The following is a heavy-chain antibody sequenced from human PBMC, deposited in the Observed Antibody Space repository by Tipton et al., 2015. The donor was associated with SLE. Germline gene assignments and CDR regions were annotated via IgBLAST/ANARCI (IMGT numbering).Heavy chain of an antibody. Sequence: SLRLSCAASGFTFDDYGMSWVRQAPGKGLEWVSGINWNGGSTGYADSVKGRFTISRDNAKNSLYLQMNSLRAEDTAVYYCAKTPPRDYGYNYYYYYMDVWGKGTTVTVSS. CDR2: INWNGGST. J-gene: IGHJ6*03. D-gene: IGHD5-18*01. CDR3: AKTPPRDYGYNYYYYYMDV. CDR1: GFTFDDYG. V-gene: IGHV3-20*04.